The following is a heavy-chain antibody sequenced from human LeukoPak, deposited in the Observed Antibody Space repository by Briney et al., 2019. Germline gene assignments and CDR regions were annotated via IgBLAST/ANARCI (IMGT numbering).Heavy chain of an antibody. CDR3: ARYYYGSGRGVVDM. D-gene: IGHD3-10*01. CDR2: IYYSGST. J-gene: IGHJ3*02. Sequence: SETLSLTCTVSGGSISSSSYYWGWIRQPPGKGLEWIGSIYYSGSTYYNLSLKNRVTLSLDTSKNQFSLKLSSVTAADTAVYYCARYYYGSGRGVVDMGGEGTMVTVSS. CDR1: GGSISSSSYY. V-gene: IGHV4-39*01.